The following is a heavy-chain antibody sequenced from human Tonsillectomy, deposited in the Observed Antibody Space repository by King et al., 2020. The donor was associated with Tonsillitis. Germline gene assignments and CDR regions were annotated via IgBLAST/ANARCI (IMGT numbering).Heavy chain of an antibody. CDR1: GYTFTGYY. J-gene: IGHJ3*02. CDR3: ASALGFGASTPYDAFDI. D-gene: IGHD3-10*01. Sequence: QLVQSGAEVKKPGASVKVSCKASGYTFTGYYMHWVRQAPGQGLEWMGWINPNSGGTNYAQKFQGRVTVTRDTSISTAYMELSRLTSDDTAVYSCASALGFGASTPYDAFDIWGQGTMVTVSS. V-gene: IGHV1-2*02. CDR2: INPNSGGT.